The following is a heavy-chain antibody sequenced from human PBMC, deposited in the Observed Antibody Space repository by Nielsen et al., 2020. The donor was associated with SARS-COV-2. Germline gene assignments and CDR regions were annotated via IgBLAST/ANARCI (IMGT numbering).Heavy chain of an antibody. CDR2: IISNRAYT. D-gene: IGHD2-15*01. J-gene: IGHJ1*01. Sequence: GESLKISCAVSGFSFRDTDMSWIRQAPGTGLDWISSIISNRAYTNYADSLKGRFTISRDNAEHSLYLQMNSLRVDDTTVYYCAKSGDCDGSICYSTEYCQDWGQVTLVSVVS. V-gene: IGHV3-11*03. CDR1: GFSFRDTD. CDR3: AKSGDCDGSICYSTEYCQD.